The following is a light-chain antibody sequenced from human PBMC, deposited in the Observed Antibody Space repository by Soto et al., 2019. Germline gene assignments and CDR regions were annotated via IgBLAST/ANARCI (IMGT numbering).Light chain of an antibody. CDR1: QSFKSSY. V-gene: IGKV3-20*01. Sequence: EIVLTQSPGTLSLSPGDSATLSCRASQSFKSSYLAWYQQKPGQAPKLLIHGGSTRATGISDRFSGSGSGTDFTLTIGRLEPEDFAVYYCQLYRTFGQGTKVDIK. J-gene: IGKJ1*01. CDR2: GGS. CDR3: QLYRT.